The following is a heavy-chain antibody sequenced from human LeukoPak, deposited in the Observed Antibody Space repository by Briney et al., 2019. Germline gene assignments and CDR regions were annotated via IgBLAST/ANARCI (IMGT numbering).Heavy chain of an antibody. Sequence: HTGGSLRLSCAASGFIFSNYGMNWVRQAPGKGLEWVAAISASGSATSYADSVRGRFTISRDNSKNTLYRQMNSLRAEDTAVYYCAVGDSGFDYWGQGTLVTVSS. V-gene: IGHV3-23*01. D-gene: IGHD1-26*01. CDR1: GFIFSNYG. CDR3: AVGDSGFDY. J-gene: IGHJ4*02. CDR2: ISASGSAT.